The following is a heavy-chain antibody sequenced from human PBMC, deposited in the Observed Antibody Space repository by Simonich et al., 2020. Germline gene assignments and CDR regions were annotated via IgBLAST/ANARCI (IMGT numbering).Heavy chain of an antibody. Sequence: EVQLVESGGGLIQPGGSLRLSCAASGFTVSSNYMSWVRQAPGKGLEGVSVIYGGGSTYYADSGKGRCTISRDKSKNTLYLQINSLRAEDKAVYYCARWTATGYYFDYWGQGTLVTVSS. CDR1: GFTVSSNY. J-gene: IGHJ4*02. D-gene: IGHD1-1*01. V-gene: IGHV3-53*01. CDR2: IYGGGST. CDR3: ARWTATGYYFDY.